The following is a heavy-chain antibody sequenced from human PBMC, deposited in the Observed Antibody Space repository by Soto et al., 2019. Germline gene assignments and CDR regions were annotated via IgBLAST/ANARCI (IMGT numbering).Heavy chain of an antibody. CDR2: IIPIFGTA. D-gene: IGHD4-17*01. V-gene: IGHV1-69*12. CDR1: GGTFSSYA. J-gene: IGHJ6*02. CDR3: ARHGDPGRFYYGMDV. Sequence: QVQLVQSGAEVKKPGSSVKVSCKASGGTFSSYAISWVRQAPGQGLEWLGGIIPIFGTAHYAQKFQGRVPITAHESTSTAYMELSSLRSEDTAVYYCARHGDPGRFYYGMDVWGQGATVTVSS.